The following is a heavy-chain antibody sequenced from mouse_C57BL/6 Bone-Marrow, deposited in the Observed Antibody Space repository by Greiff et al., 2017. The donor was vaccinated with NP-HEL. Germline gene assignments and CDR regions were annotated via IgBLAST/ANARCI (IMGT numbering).Heavy chain of an antibody. CDR2: FYPGSGSI. CDR1: GYTFTEYT. J-gene: IGHJ2*01. V-gene: IGHV1-62-2*01. D-gene: IGHD2-13*01. CDR3: ARDEEGLEHPAGYFGY. Sequence: VQLQQSGAELVKPGASVKLSCKASGYTFTEYTIHWVKQRSGQGLEWIGWFYPGSGSIKYNEKFKDKATLTADKSSSTVYIELSSLTSEDAAVYFCARDEEGLEHPAGYFGYWGQGTTVTVSS.